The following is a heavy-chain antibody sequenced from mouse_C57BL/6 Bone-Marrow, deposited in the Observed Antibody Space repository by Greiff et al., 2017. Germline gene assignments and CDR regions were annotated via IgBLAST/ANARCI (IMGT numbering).Heavy chain of an antibody. CDR1: GYTFTSYW. CDR2: IDPSDSYT. Sequence: QVQLQQPGAELVMPGASVKLSCKASGYTFTSYWMHWVKQRPGQGLEWIGEIDPSDSYTNYNQKFKGKSTLTVDKSSSTAYMQLSSLTSEDSAVYYCARERWLPSWFAYWGQGTLVTVSA. CDR3: ARERWLPSWFAY. D-gene: IGHD2-3*01. V-gene: IGHV1-69*01. J-gene: IGHJ3*01.